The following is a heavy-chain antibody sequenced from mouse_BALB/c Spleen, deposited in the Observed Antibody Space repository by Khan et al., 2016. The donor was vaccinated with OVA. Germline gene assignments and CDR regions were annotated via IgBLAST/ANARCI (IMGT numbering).Heavy chain of an antibody. J-gene: IGHJ2*01. Sequence: VQLQQSGPELVKPGASVKISCKASGYSFTGYFMNWVMQSHGKSLEWIGRINPHIGETFYNQKFKGKATLTVDESSSTAHMELRSLASEASAVYYCARIYRSDFDYWGQGTTLTVPS. CDR3: ARIYRSDFDY. CDR1: GYSFTGYF. D-gene: IGHD1-1*01. CDR2: INPHIGET. V-gene: IGHV1-20*02.